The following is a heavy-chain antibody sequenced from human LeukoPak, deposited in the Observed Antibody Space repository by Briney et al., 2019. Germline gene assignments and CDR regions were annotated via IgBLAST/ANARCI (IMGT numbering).Heavy chain of an antibody. J-gene: IGHJ4*02. CDR3: ARVPGY. Sequence: PSETLSLTCTVSGGSISSSSYYWSWIRQPPGKGLEWIGYIYYSGSTNYNPSLKSRVTMSVDTSKNQFSLKLSSVTAADTAVYYCARVPGYWGQGTLVTVSS. CDR1: GGSISSSSYY. CDR2: IYYSGST. V-gene: IGHV4-61*05.